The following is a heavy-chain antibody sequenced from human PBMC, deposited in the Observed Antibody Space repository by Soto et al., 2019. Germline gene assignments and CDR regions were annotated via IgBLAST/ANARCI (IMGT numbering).Heavy chain of an antibody. Sequence: GGSLRLSCAASGFTFSSYGMHWVRQAPGKGLEWVAVISYDGSHKYYADSVKGRFTISRDNSKNTLYLQMNSLRAEDTAVYYCARAMWELLRFDYWGQGTLVTVSP. J-gene: IGHJ4*02. CDR2: ISYDGSHK. D-gene: IGHD1-26*01. CDR3: ARAMWELLRFDY. CDR1: GFTFSSYG. V-gene: IGHV3-30*03.